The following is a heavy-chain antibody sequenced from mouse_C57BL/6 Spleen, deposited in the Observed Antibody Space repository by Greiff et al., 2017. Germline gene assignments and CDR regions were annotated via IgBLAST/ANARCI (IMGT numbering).Heavy chain of an antibody. J-gene: IGHJ4*01. V-gene: IGHV1-69*01. D-gene: IGHD2-1*01. Sequence: QVQLQQPGAELVMPGASVKLSCKASGYTFTSYWMHWVKQRPGQGLEWIGEIDPSDSYTNYNQKFKGKSTLTVDKSSSTAYMQLSSLTSEDSAVYYCALYDGNYHYAMDYWGQGTSVTVSS. CDR2: IDPSDSYT. CDR3: ALYDGNYHYAMDY. CDR1: GYTFTSYW.